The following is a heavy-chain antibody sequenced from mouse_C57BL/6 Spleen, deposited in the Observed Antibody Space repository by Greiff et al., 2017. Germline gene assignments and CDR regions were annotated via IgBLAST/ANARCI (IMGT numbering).Heavy chain of an antibody. V-gene: IGHV1-61*01. J-gene: IGHJ2*01. CDR2: IYPSDSET. CDR3: AREGTGRYFDY. Sequence: QVQLQQPGAELVRPGSSVKLSCKASGYTFTSYWMDWVKQRPGQGLEWIGNIYPSDSETHYNQKFKDKATLTVDKSSITAYMQLSSLTSEESAVYYCAREGTGRYFDYWGQGTTLTVSS. CDR1: GYTFTSYW. D-gene: IGHD4-1*01.